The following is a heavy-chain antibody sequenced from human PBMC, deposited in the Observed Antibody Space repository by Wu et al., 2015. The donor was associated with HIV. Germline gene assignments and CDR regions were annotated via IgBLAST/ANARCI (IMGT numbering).Heavy chain of an antibody. D-gene: IGHD2/OR15-2a*01. CDR2: QPSQRCH. CDR1: GYNFIEYI. CDR3: ARPGRKSCTEISCPPRGNDAFEI. J-gene: IGHJ3*02. V-gene: IGHV1-2*02. Sequence: QVQLEQSGTEVKKPGASVKVSCRASGYNFIEYIVHYVRQAPGQGLEWMGWDQPSQRCHKIFREVSGEGSTMTRDTSVSTGYMELSRLRFDDTAVYYCARPGRKSCTEISCPPRGNDAFEIWGQGTIVTVSS.